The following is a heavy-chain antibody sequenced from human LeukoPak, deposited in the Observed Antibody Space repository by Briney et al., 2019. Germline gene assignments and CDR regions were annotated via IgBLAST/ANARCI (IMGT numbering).Heavy chain of an antibody. D-gene: IGHD3-3*01. CDR1: GGSFSGYY. CDR3: ASAAGSGYYPFDY. V-gene: IGHV4-59*01. J-gene: IGHJ4*02. Sequence: PSETLSLTCAVYGGSFSGYYWSWIRQPPGKGLEWIGYIYYSGSTNYNPSLKSRVTISVDTSKNQFSLKLSSVTAADTAVYYCASAAGSGYYPFDYWGQGTLVTVSS. CDR2: IYYSGST.